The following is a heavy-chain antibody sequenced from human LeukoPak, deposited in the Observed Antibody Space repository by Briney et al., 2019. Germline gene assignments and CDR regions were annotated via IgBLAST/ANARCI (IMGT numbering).Heavy chain of an antibody. CDR3: ARHGMATNSFDY. V-gene: IGHV4-59*08. D-gene: IGHD5-24*01. CDR1: GGSFSSYY. Sequence: SGTLSLTCAVYGGSFSSYYWSWIRQPPGKGLEWIGYIYYSGSTNYNPSLKSRVTISVDTSKNQFSLKLSSVTAADTAVYYCARHGMATNSFDYWGQGTLVTVSS. J-gene: IGHJ4*02. CDR2: IYYSGST.